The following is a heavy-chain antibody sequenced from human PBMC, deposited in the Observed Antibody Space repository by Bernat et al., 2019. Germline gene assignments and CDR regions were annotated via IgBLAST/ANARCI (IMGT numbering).Heavy chain of an antibody. CDR2: LYSVYTT. V-gene: IGHV3-66*01. CDR3: ARGPAFDF. CDR1: GFTVSAHH. Sequence: EVQLVESGGGLVQSGGSLRLSCAASGFTVSAHHMSWVRQAPGKGLEWVSVLYSVYTTDYADSVKGRFVTSRDNSKNTLYLQMNSVRADDTAVYFCARGPAFDFWGQGTMITVSS. J-gene: IGHJ3*01.